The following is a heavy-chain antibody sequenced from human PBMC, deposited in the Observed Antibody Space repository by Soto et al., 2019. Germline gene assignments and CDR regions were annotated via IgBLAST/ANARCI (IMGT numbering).Heavy chain of an antibody. Sequence: GGSLRLSCAASGFTFSSYGMHWVRQAPGKGLEWVAVISYDGSNKYYADSVKGRFTISRDNSKNTLYLQMNSLRAEDTAVYYCAKVGGAYWGQGTLVTVSS. V-gene: IGHV3-30*18. J-gene: IGHJ4*02. CDR2: ISYDGSNK. CDR3: AKVGGAY. CDR1: GFTFSSYG. D-gene: IGHD3-16*01.